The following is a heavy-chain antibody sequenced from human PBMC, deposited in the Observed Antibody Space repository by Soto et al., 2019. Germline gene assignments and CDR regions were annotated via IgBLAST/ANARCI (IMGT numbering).Heavy chain of an antibody. CDR2: ILSSDEK. J-gene: IGHJ6*03. Sequence: QVTLKESGPVLVKPTETLTLTCTVSGFSLRNARMGVSWIRQPPGKPLEWLAHILSSDEKSYNTSLKGRVTLSKDTSKSQVVLTMTDGDPVDTVTYFCARMLAVNYYYYYVDVWGEGTTVTVSS. D-gene: IGHD3-22*01. CDR1: GFSLRNARMG. CDR3: ARMLAVNYYYYYVDV. V-gene: IGHV2-26*01.